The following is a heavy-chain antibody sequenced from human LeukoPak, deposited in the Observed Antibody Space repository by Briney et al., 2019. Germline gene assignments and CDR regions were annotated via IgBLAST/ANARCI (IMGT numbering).Heavy chain of an antibody. Sequence: GGSLRLSCAASGYTFSSYSMNWVRQAPGKGLEWVSSISSSSSSHIYYADSVKGRFTISRDNAKNSLYLQMNSLRAEDTAVYYCARDGYSSSWYASGAFDIWGQGTMVTVSS. J-gene: IGHJ3*02. D-gene: IGHD6-13*01. CDR2: ISSSSSSHI. V-gene: IGHV3-21*01. CDR3: ARDGYSSSWYASGAFDI. CDR1: GYTFSSYS.